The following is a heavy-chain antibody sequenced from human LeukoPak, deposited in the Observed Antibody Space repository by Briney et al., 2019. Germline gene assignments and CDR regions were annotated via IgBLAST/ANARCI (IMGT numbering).Heavy chain of an antibody. V-gene: IGHV1-2*02. D-gene: IGHD1-26*01. CDR2: ISPNSGST. CDR3: ARGGGRYSVDY. Sequence: ASVKLSCTASGYTFTDYYMNWVRQAPGQGLEWIGWISPNSGSTKYVQKFQGRVTMTRDTSITTVYMELSGLSFGETAVDYCARGGGRYSVDYWGQGTLVIVCS. J-gene: IGHJ4*02. CDR1: GYTFTDYY.